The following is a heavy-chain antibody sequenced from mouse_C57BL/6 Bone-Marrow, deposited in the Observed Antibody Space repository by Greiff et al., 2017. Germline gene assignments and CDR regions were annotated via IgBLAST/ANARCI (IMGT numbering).Heavy chain of an antibody. Sequence: VQLQESGAELVRPGASVKLSCKASGYTFTDYYINWVKQRPGQGLEWIARIYPGSGNTYYNEKFKGKATLTAEKSSSTAYMQLSSLTSEDSAVYFCARRLGYWYFDVWGTGTTVTVSS. V-gene: IGHV1-76*01. CDR2: IYPGSGNT. CDR3: ARRLGYWYFDV. CDR1: GYTFTDYY. J-gene: IGHJ1*03.